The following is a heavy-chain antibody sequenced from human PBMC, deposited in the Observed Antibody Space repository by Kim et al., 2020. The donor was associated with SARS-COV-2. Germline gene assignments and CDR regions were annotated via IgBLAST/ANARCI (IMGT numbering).Heavy chain of an antibody. CDR3: SRDPASYTIFGVVIMGPAAFDF. CDR2: ISAYNGNT. D-gene: IGHD3-3*01. J-gene: IGHJ3*01. V-gene: IGHV1-18*01. CDR1: GYTFTSYG. Sequence: ASVKVSCKASGYTFTSYGISWVRQAPGQGLEWRGWISAYNGNTNYAQKLQGRVTMTTDTSTRTAYMELMSLRSDDTAVYYCSRDPASYTIFGVVIMGPAAFDFWGQGKMVTVSS.